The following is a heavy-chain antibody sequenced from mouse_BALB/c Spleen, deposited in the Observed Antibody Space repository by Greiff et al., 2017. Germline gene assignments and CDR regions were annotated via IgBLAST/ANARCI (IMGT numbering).Heavy chain of an antibody. V-gene: IGHV3-2*02. CDR3: ARGGEAWFAY. CDR1: GYSITSDYA. Sequence: DVKLQESGPGLVKPSQSLSLTCTVTGYSITSDYAWNWIRQFPGNKLEWMGYISYSGSTSYNPSLKSRISITRDTSKNQFFLQLNSVTTEDTATYYCARGGEAWFAYWGQGTLVTVAA. CDR2: ISYSGST. J-gene: IGHJ3*01.